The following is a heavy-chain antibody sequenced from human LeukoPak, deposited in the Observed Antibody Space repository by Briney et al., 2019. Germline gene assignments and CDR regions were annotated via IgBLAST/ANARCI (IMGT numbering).Heavy chain of an antibody. CDR3: AAHKKQWLPSLFDY. Sequence: GGSLRLSCAASGFTFSSYAMHWVRQAPGKGLEWVAVISYDGSNKYYADSVKGRFTISRDNSKNTLYLQMNSLRAEDTAVYYCAAHKKQWLPSLFDYWGQGTLVTVSS. V-gene: IGHV3-30*04. CDR1: GFTFSSYA. CDR2: ISYDGSNK. D-gene: IGHD6-19*01. J-gene: IGHJ4*02.